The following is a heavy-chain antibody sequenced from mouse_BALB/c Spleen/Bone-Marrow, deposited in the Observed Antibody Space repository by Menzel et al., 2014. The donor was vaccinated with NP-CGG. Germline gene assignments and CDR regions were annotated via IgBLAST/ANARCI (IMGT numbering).Heavy chain of an antibody. V-gene: IGHV3-2*02. CDR1: GYSITSDYA. Sequence: EVQGVESGPGLVKPSQSLSLTCTVTGYSITSDYAWNWIRQFPGNKLEWMGYISYSGSTSYNPSLKSRISITRDTPKNQFFLQLNSVTTEDTATYYCARGGSSGYVWFAYWGQGTLVTVSA. CDR2: ISYSGST. D-gene: IGHD3-1*01. CDR3: ARGGSSGYVWFAY. J-gene: IGHJ3*01.